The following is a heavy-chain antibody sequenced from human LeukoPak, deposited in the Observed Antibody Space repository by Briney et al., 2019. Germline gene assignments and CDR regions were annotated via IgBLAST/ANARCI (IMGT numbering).Heavy chain of an antibody. CDR3: ARGGKLRLLEWLPTTENWFDP. V-gene: IGHV4-38-2*02. CDR2: IYHSGST. D-gene: IGHD3-3*01. J-gene: IGHJ5*02. Sequence: SETLSLTCTVSGYSISSGYYWGWIRQPPGKGLEWIGSIYHSGSTYYNPSLKSRVTISVDTSKNQFSLKLSSVTAADTAVYYCARGGKLRLLEWLPTTENWFDPWGQGTLVTVSS. CDR1: GYSISSGYY.